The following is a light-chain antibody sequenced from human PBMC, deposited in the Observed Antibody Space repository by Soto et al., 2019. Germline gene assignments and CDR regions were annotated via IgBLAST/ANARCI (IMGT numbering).Light chain of an antibody. J-gene: IGLJ3*02. CDR1: SSIIENNY. Sequence: QSVLTQPPSVSAAPGQKVTISCSGSSSIIENNYISWYQQLPGTAPKLLIYDDNVRPSGIPDRFSGSKSGTSATLGITGLQTGDEADYYCGTWDGRLSAWVFGGGTKLTVL. CDR2: DDN. CDR3: GTWDGRLSAWV. V-gene: IGLV1-51*01.